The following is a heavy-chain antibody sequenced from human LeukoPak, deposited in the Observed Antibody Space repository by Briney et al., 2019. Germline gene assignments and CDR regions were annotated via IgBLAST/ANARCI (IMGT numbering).Heavy chain of an antibody. CDR3: ASLATYSGSYSSSAADY. Sequence: SVKVSCKASGGTFSSYAISWVRQAPGQGLVWMGRIIPILGIANYAQKFQGRVTITADKSTSTAYMELSSLRSEDTAVYYCASLATYSGSYSSSAADYWGQGTLVTVSS. D-gene: IGHD1-26*01. CDR1: GGTFSSYA. CDR2: IIPILGIA. V-gene: IGHV1-69*04. J-gene: IGHJ4*02.